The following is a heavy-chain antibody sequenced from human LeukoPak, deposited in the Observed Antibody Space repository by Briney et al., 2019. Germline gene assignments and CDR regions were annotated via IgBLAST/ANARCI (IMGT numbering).Heavy chain of an antibody. CDR1: GYTFTSYD. Sequence: ASVKVSCKASGYTFTSYDINWVRQATGQGLEWMGWMNPNSGNTGYAQKFQGRVTMTRNTSISTAYMELSSLRSEDTAVYYCARVIAYCGGDCYSDLGYYFDYWGQGTLVTVSS. V-gene: IGHV1-8*01. J-gene: IGHJ4*02. CDR2: MNPNSGNT. CDR3: ARVIAYCGGDCYSDLGYYFDY. D-gene: IGHD2-21*02.